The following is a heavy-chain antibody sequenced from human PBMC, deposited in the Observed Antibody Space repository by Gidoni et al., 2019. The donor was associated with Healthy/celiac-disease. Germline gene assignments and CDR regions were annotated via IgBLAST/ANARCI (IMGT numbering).Heavy chain of an antibody. CDR1: GGSFSGYY. CDR3: ASSPALYYYDSSGYQGY. J-gene: IGHJ4*02. CDR2: INHSGST. Sequence: QVQLQQWGAGLLKPSETLSLTCAVYGGSFSGYYWSWIRQPPGKGLEWIGEINHSGSTNYNPSLKSRVTISVDTFKNQFSLKLSSVTAADTAVYYCASSPALYYYDSSGYQGYWGQGTLVTVSS. D-gene: IGHD3-22*01. V-gene: IGHV4-34*01.